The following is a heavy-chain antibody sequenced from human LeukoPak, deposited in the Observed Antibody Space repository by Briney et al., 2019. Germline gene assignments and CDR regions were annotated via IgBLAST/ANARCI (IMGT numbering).Heavy chain of an antibody. CDR3: AIIVEVPAAMSGNP. J-gene: IGHJ5*02. Sequence: GSLRLSCAASGFTFSTYAMNWVRQAPGKGLERVSSISGDGGGTYYADSVKGRFTISRDNSKNTLYLQMNSLRAEDTAVYYCAIIVEVPAAMSGNPWAQGTLVTVSS. CDR1: GFTFSTYA. D-gene: IGHD2-2*01. V-gene: IGHV3-23*01. CDR2: ISGDGGGT.